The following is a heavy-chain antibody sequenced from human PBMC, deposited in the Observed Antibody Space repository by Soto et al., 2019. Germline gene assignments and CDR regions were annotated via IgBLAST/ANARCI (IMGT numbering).Heavy chain of an antibody. CDR1: GFTFSSYA. CDR2: VSGSASNT. J-gene: IGHJ4*02. Sequence: PGGALRLSCAASGFTFSSYAMNWVRQAPGKGLEWVSAVSGSASNTFYADSVKGRFTISRDNSMTTLYLQTSGLRAEHTALYFCAKGSEYYGRSGQHSEYLDYWGQGTPVTVSS. V-gene: IGHV3-23*01. CDR3: AKGSEYYGRSGQHSEYLDY. D-gene: IGHD4-17*01.